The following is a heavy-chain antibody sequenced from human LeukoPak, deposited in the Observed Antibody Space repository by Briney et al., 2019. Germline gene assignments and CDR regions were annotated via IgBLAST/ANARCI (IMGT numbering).Heavy chain of an antibody. CDR1: GGSISSYY. D-gene: IGHD3-22*01. CDR2: IYYSGSI. V-gene: IGHV4-59*01. J-gene: IGHJ5*02. Sequence: PSETLSLTCTVSGGSISSYYWSWIRQPPGQGLEWIGHIYYSGSINYNPSLKSRVTMSVDTYKNQISLKLSSVTAADTAVYYCARVTYYYDTSGPTYNWFDPWGQGTLVTVSS. CDR3: ARVTYYYDTSGPTYNWFDP.